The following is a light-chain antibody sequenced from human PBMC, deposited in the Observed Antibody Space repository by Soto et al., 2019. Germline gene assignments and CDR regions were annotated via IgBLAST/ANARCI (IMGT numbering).Light chain of an antibody. V-gene: IGLV1-44*01. CDR2: AND. CDR1: SSNIGSKT. CDR3: AEWDDSLKGVV. J-gene: IGLJ2*01. Sequence: QSVLTQPPSASGTPGQRVSISCSGSSSNIGSKTVSWYQHVPGTAPKLLIHANDQRPSGVPDRFSGSKSDSSASLAISGLEEEDEADYYCAEWDDSLKGVVFGGGTKLTVL.